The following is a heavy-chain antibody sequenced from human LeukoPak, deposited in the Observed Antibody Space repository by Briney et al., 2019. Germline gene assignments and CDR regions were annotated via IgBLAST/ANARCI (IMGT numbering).Heavy chain of an antibody. CDR3: SREDY. CDR1: GYTFTGYY. J-gene: IGHJ4*02. V-gene: IGHV1-2*02. Sequence: ASVKVSCKASGYTFTGYYLHWVRQAPGRGLEWVGWINPNSGVTNYAQKFQGRVSMTSDTSISTVYMELSRLGSDDTAVYYCSREDYWGQGTLVTVSS. CDR2: INPNSGVT.